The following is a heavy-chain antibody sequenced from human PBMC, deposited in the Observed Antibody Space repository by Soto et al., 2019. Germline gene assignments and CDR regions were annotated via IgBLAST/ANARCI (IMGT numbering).Heavy chain of an antibody. CDR1: GGSVRRGSYY. J-gene: IGHJ6*02. D-gene: IGHD2-2*01. V-gene: IGHV4-61*01. CDR3: ARSRDGDNFWYYYGMDV. Sequence: QVQLQESGPGLVKPSETLSLTCTVSGGSVRRGSYYLSWIRQPPGKGLEWIGYIYNSGSTNYNPSLKSRVTISVDTSKNQFALKLSSVTAADTTVYYCARSRDGDNFWYYYGMDVWGQGTTVTVS. CDR2: IYNSGST.